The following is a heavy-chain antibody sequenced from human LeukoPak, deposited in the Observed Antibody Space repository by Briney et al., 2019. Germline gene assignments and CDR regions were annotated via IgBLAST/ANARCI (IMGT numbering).Heavy chain of an antibody. D-gene: IGHD4-17*01. CDR2: THSSGGT. CDR3: IVFGDSNH. CDR1: GFTGSHNY. J-gene: IGHJ5*02. Sequence: PGGSLRLSCAASGFTGSHNYMSWVGQAPGKRLEWVSATHSSGGTYYADSVKGRFTISRDTSKNTLYLQINSLSVEDTAVYYCIVFGDSNHWGQGTLVTVSS. V-gene: IGHV3-53*01.